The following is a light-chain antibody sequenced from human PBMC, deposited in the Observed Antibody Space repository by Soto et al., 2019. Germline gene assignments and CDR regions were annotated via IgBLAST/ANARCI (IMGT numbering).Light chain of an antibody. CDR1: SSNIGSNY. V-gene: IGLV1-47*01. J-gene: IGLJ2*01. CDR3: AAWDDSLSGVV. Sequence: QSVLTQPPSASGTPGQRVTISCSGSSSNIGSNYVYWYQQLPGTAPKLLIYRNNHRPSGVPDRFSGSKSGTSASLAVSGLRSEDEADYYCAAWDDSLSGVVFGGGTKVTLL. CDR2: RNN.